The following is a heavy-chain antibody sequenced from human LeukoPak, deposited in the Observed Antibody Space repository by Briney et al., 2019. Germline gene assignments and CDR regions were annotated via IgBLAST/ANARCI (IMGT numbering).Heavy chain of an antibody. CDR3: ARVDGQWLVERGFDY. V-gene: IGHV1-69*04. Sequence: GASVKVSCKASGGTFSSYAISWVRQAPGQGLEWMGRIIPILGIANYAQKFQGRVTITADKSTSTAYMELSSLRSEDTAVYYCARVDGQWLVERGFDYWGQGTLVTVSS. CDR2: IIPILGIA. J-gene: IGHJ4*02. D-gene: IGHD6-19*01. CDR1: GGTFSSYA.